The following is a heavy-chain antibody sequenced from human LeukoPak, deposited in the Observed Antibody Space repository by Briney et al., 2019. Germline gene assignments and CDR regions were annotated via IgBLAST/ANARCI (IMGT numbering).Heavy chain of an antibody. CDR1: GFTFTSYA. J-gene: IGHJ4*02. CDR2: VGTSADT. V-gene: IGHV3-23*01. Sequence: GGSLRPSCLPSGFTFTSYAMDWVRQAPGQGLQWVSAVGTSADTYYADSVRGRFTISRDNSKNTLYLQMDSLRAEDTAIYYCTRKTPGRTPFDYWGQGILVTVSS. CDR3: TRKTPGRTPFDY. D-gene: IGHD2-15*01.